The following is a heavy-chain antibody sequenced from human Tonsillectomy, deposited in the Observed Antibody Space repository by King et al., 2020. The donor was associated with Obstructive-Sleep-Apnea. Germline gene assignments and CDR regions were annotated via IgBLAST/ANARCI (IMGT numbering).Heavy chain of an antibody. CDR1: GFTFSDYY. V-gene: IGHV3-11*06. D-gene: IGHD3-9*01. CDR2: ISSSSSYT. Sequence: QLVQSGGGLVKPGGSLRLSCAASGFTFSDYYMSWIRQAPGKGLEWVSYISSSSSYTNYADSVKGRFTISRDNANNSLYLQMNSLRAEDTAVYYCARAGDILTGSAEFDYWGQGTLVTVSS. J-gene: IGHJ4*02. CDR3: ARAGDILTGSAEFDY.